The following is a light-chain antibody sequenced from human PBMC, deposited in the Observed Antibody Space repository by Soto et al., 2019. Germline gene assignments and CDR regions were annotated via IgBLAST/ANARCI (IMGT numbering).Light chain of an antibody. CDR1: SSDVGGYNY. CDR3: SSYTSSSTLSTYV. V-gene: IGLV2-14*03. J-gene: IGLJ1*01. CDR2: DVS. Sequence: QSALTQPASVSGSPGQSITISCTGTSSDVGGYNYVSSYQHHPGKAPKLMIYDVSNRPSGVSNRFSGSKSGNTASLIISGLQAEDEADYYCSSYTSSSTLSTYVFGTGTKLTVL.